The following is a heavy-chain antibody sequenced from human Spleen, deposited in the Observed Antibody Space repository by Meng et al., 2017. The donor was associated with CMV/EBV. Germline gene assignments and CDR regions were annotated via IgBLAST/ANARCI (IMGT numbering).Heavy chain of an antibody. Sequence: SLTCAVAGASIGNKHGWTWVRQTPGKGLEWIGEIYRSGTTNYNPSLKSRVTISVDKSKNHFSLNLRSVTAADTALYYCARDTGNYFDYWGQGTLVTVSS. J-gene: IGHJ4*02. CDR3: ARDTGNYFDY. CDR2: IYRSGTT. CDR1: GASIGNKHG. D-gene: IGHD2-8*02. V-gene: IGHV4-4*02.